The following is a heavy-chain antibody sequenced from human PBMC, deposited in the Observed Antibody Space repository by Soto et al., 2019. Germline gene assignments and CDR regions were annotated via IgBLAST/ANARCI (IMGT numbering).Heavy chain of an antibody. D-gene: IGHD6-19*01. CDR2: VSYDGSNM. J-gene: IGHJ4*02. CDR3: AKSRDPSKVAAPYYFDY. CDR1: GFTFSSYA. V-gene: IGHV3-30*18. Sequence: QGQLVESGGGVVQPGRSLRLSCAASGFTFSSYAMHWVRQAPGKGLEWIIIVSYDGSNMYYTDSVKGRFTVSRDNSKNTLYLQMNSLRDEDTAVYYCAKSRDPSKVAAPYYFDYWGQGTLVTVSS.